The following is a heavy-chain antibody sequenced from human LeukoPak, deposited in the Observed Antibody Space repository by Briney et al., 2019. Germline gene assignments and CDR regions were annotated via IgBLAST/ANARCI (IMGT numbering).Heavy chain of an antibody. CDR3: ARVAVAGPTGWFDS. D-gene: IGHD6-19*01. Sequence: PGGSLRLSCAASGFALRSCTVTWVRQAPGKGLEWVSSISSTSAYIYYAESVKGRFSISRDNVDNVVHLQMSSLRNEDTAFYYCARVAVAGPTGWFDSWGQGTLVTVSS. J-gene: IGHJ5*01. V-gene: IGHV3-21*01. CDR2: ISSTSAYI. CDR1: GFALRSCT.